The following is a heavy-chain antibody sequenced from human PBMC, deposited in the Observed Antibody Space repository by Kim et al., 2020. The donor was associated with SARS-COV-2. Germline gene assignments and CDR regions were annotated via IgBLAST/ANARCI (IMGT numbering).Heavy chain of an antibody. CDR1: GFTFSNAW. V-gene: IGHV3-15*01. J-gene: IGHJ4*02. Sequence: GGSLRLSCAASGFTFSNAWMSWVRQAPGKGLEWVGRIKSKTDGGTTDYAAPVKGRFTISRDDSKNTLYLQMNSLKTEDTAVYYCTTDHYTGIVGAVDYWGQGTLVTVSS. CDR2: IKSKTDGGTT. CDR3: TTDHYTGIVGAVDY. D-gene: IGHD1-26*01.